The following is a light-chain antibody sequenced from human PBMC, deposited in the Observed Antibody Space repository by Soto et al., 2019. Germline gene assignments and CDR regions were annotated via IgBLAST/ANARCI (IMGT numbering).Light chain of an antibody. CDR3: QQGHNWPLT. CDR2: SAS. V-gene: IGKV3-15*01. CDR1: QSISSE. J-gene: IGKJ2*01. Sequence: EVVITQSPATLSVSPGERATLSCRASQSISSELAWYQQQPGQPPRLLIYSASTRATGVPARFTGSGSGSEFTLTISVLQSEDFAVYYCQQGHNWPLTFGQGTRLEI.